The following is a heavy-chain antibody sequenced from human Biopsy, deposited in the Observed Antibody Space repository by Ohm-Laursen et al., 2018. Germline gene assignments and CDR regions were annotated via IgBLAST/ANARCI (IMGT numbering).Heavy chain of an antibody. V-gene: IGHV1-2*02. CDR1: GYTFIDYY. J-gene: IGHJ4*02. Sequence: FSCKASGYTFIDYYIHWVRQAPGQGLEWMGWINPNSGGTKYAQKFQGRVTMAGDTSINTVHMELRNLRSDDTAVYYCARRTWDNWGLGTLITVSS. CDR3: ARRTWDN. CDR2: INPNSGGT.